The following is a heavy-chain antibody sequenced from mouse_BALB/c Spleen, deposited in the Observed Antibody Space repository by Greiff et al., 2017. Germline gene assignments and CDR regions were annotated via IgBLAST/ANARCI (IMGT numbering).Heavy chain of an antibody. CDR2: INPSNGGT. CDR3: TRDYDYSWFAY. V-gene: IGHV1S81*02. D-gene: IGHD2-4*01. CDR1: GYTFTSYY. J-gene: IGHJ3*01. Sequence: VQLQQSGAELVKPGASVKLSCKASGYTFTSYYMYWVKQRPGQGLEWIGEINPSNGGTNFNEKFKSKATLTVDKSSSTAYMQLSSLTSEDSAVYYCTRDYDYSWFAYWAKGLWSLSLQ.